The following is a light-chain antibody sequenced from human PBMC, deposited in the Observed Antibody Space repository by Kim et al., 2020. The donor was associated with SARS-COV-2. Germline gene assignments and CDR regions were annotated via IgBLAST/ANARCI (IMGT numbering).Light chain of an antibody. CDR3: QVWDIDVV. CDR1: NIGSKS. Sequence: SYELTQPPSVSVAPGKTARITCGGNNIGSKSVHWYQQKPGQAPVLVIYYDSDRPSGIPERFSGSNSGNTATLTISRVEAGDEADYYCQVWDIDVVFGGGTQLTV. V-gene: IGLV3-21*04. J-gene: IGLJ2*01. CDR2: YDS.